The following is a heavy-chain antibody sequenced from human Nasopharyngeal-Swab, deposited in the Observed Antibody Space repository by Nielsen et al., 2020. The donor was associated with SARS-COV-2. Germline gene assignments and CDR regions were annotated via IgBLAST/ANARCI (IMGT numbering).Heavy chain of an antibody. D-gene: IGHD3-22*01. CDR2: IYYSGST. Sequence: LRLSCTVSGGSISSGDYYWGWIRQPPGKGLEWIGYIYYSGSTYYNPSLKSRVTISVDTSKNQFSLKLSSVTAADTAVYYCARRAMIGPLGSFDIWGQGTMVTVSS. CDR1: GGSISSGDYY. V-gene: IGHV4-30-4*01. J-gene: IGHJ3*02. CDR3: ARRAMIGPLGSFDI.